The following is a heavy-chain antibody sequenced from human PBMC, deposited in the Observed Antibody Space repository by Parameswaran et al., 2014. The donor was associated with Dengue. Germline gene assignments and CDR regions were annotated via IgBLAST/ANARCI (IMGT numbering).Heavy chain of an antibody. CDR2: ISGNGGASGGNT. D-gene: IGHD1-7*01. CDR3: AGYNWNYNLDY. Sequence: RWIRQPPGKGLEWVSAISGNGGASGGNTYYADSVKGRFTISRDNSKNTLYLQMNSLRAEDTAVYYCAGYNWNYNLDYWGQGTLVTVSS. V-gene: IGHV3-23*01. J-gene: IGHJ4*02.